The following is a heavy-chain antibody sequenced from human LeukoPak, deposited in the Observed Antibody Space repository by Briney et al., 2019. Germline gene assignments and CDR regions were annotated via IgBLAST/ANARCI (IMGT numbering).Heavy chain of an antibody. D-gene: IGHD3-22*01. CDR2: IRSKANNYAT. V-gene: IGHV3-73*01. CDR1: WFIFTDSA. Sequence: GGSMNLCCAAGWFIFTDSAGHLVRQASGKGLEWVGRIRSKANNYATAYVASVKGRFTISRDDSKNMAYLQMNSLKTEDTAVPWSPRLIDGSGYPSACDIWGQGTMVTVSS. CDR3: PRLIDGSGYPSACDI. J-gene: IGHJ3*02.